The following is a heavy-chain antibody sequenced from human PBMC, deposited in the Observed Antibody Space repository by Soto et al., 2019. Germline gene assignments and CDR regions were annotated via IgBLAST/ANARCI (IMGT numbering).Heavy chain of an antibody. CDR2: ISGSGGST. V-gene: IGHV3-23*01. J-gene: IGHJ4*02. Sequence: GGSLRLSCAASGFTFSSYAMSWVRQAPGKGLEWVSAISGSGGSTYYADSVKGRFTISRDNSKNTLYLQMNSLRAEDTAVYYCAKALVGATIAAAGYWGQGTLVTVSS. D-gene: IGHD6-13*01. CDR1: GFTFSSYA. CDR3: AKALVGATIAAAGY.